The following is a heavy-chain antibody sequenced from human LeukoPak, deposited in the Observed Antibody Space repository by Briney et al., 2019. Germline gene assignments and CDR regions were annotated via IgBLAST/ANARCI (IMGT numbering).Heavy chain of an antibody. J-gene: IGHJ4*02. V-gene: IGHV3-9*01. CDR3: AKAGLASLGEPNFDY. CDR2: ISWNSGSI. CDR1: GFTFDDYA. D-gene: IGHD3-16*01. Sequence: GRSLRLSCAASGFTFDDYAMHWVRQAPGKGLEWVSGISWNSGSIGYADSVKGRFTISRDNAKNSLYLQMNSLRAEDTALYYCAKAGLASLGEPNFDYWGQGTLVTVSS.